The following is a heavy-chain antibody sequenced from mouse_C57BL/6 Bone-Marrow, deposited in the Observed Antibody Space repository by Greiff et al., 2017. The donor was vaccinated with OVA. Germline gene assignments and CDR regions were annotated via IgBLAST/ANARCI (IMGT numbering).Heavy chain of an antibody. CDR1: GFTFSNYW. D-gene: IGHD5-1*01. Sequence: EVKVEESGGGLVQPGGSMKLSCVASGFTFSNYWMNWVRQSPEKGLEWVAQIRLKSDNYATHYAESVKGRFTISRDDSKSSVYMQMNNVRAVDTGIYYCTGTCTFAYWGQGTLVTVSA. CDR2: IRLKSDNYAT. V-gene: IGHV6-3*01. J-gene: IGHJ3*01. CDR3: TGTCTFAY.